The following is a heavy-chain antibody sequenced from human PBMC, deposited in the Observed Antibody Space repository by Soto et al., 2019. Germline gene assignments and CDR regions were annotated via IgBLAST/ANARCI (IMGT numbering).Heavy chain of an antibody. CDR2: IKSKTDGGTT. J-gene: IGHJ1*01. CDR1: GFTFSNAW. D-gene: IGHD6-19*01. Sequence: TGGSLRLSCAASGFTFSNAWMSWVRQASGKGLEWVGRIKSKTDGGTTDYAAPVKGRFTISRDDSKNTLYLQMNSLKTEDTAVYYCTTGLGSSGWYGVQHWGQGTLVTVSS. CDR3: TTGLGSSGWYGVQH. V-gene: IGHV3-15*01.